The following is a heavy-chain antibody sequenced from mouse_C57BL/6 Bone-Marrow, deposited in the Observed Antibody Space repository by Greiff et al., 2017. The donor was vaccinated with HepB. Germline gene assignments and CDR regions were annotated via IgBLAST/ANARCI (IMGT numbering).Heavy chain of an antibody. CDR3: TRGRVFAY. J-gene: IGHJ3*01. V-gene: IGHV5-17*03. CDR2: ISSGSSTI. CDR1: GFTFSDYG. Sequence: EVKLQESGGGLVKPGGSLKLSCAASGFTFSDYGMHWVRQAPEKGLEWVAYISSGSSTIYYADTVKGRFTISRDNAKNTLFLQMTSLKSEDTAMYYCTRGRVFAYWGQGTLVTVSA.